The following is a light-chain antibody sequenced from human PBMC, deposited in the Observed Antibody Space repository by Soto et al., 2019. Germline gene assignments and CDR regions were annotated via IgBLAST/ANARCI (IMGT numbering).Light chain of an antibody. CDR1: SSYVGGYNY. V-gene: IGLV2-14*03. Sequence: QSALTQAASVSGSPGQSITIFCTGTSSYVGGYNYVSWYQQHPGIAPKLMIYDVTNRASGVSNRFSGSKSGNTASLIISGLQAEDEAEYYCSSYTSSSTLVFGGGTKVTVL. CDR2: DVT. CDR3: SSYTSSSTLV. J-gene: IGLJ3*02.